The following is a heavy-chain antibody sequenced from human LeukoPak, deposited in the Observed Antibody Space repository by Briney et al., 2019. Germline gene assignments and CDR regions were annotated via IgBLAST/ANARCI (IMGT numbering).Heavy chain of an antibody. CDR2: IGTAGDP. J-gene: IGHJ4*02. V-gene: IGHV3-13*05. Sequence: GGSLRLSCAASGFTFSSYDMHWVRQATGKGLEWVSAIGTAGDPYYPGSVKGRFTISRENAKNSLYLQMNSLRAEDTAVYYCAKGERHYYDSSGYYSYYFDYWGQGTLVTVSS. D-gene: IGHD3-22*01. CDR1: GFTFSSYD. CDR3: AKGERHYYDSSGYYSYYFDY.